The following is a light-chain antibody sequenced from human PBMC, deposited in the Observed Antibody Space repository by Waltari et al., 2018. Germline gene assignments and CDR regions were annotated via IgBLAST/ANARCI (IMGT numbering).Light chain of an antibody. J-gene: IGKJ1*01. CDR1: QSVNSN. CDR3: QQYNNWPRT. V-gene: IGKV3-15*01. CDR2: GAS. Sequence: EIVMTQSPATLSVSPGERATLSCGARQSVNSNLAGYQQKPGQAPRLFIYGASTRATGIPARCSGSGSGTEFSITISSLQSEDFEVYYCQQYNNWPRTFGQGTKVEIK.